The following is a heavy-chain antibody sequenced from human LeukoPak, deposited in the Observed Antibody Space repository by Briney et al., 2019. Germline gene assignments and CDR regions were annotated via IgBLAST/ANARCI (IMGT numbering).Heavy chain of an antibody. CDR2: ISSSGSTI. J-gene: IGHJ4*02. Sequence: GGSLRLSCAASGFTFSSYEMNWVRQAPGKGLEWVSYISSSGSTIYYADSVKGRFTISRDNSKNMLSLQMNSLRAEDTAVYYCAKDFYDYVWGSPYFDYWGQGTLVTVSS. V-gene: IGHV3-48*03. D-gene: IGHD3-16*01. CDR1: GFTFSSYE. CDR3: AKDFYDYVWGSPYFDY.